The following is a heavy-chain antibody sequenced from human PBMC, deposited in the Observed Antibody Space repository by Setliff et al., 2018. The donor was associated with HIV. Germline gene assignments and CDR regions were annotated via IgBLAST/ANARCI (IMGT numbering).Heavy chain of an antibody. CDR3: ARLQKLDDIYYLDD. CDR1: GDSISSYY. CDR2: IYTSGST. D-gene: IGHD4-4*01. V-gene: IGHV4-4*09. Sequence: SETLSLTCTVSGDSISSYYWSWIRQPPGKGLEWIGYIYTSGSTNYNPSLKSRVTISVDTSKNQFSLKLSSVTAADAAVYYCARLQKLDDIYYLDDWGQGTLVTVSS. J-gene: IGHJ4*02.